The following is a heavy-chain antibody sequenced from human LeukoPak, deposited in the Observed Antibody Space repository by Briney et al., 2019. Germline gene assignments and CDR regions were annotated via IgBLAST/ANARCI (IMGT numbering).Heavy chain of an antibody. Sequence: PGGSLRLSCAASGFTLSSFAMSWVRQAPGKGLEWVSTISGSGGSTSYADSVKGRFTISRDNSKNTLYLQMNSLSAEDTALYYCAKNSRSSGYYLDYWGQGTLVTVSS. CDR3: AKNSRSSGYYLDY. D-gene: IGHD3-22*01. V-gene: IGHV3-23*01. J-gene: IGHJ4*02. CDR2: ISGSGGST. CDR1: GFTLSSFA.